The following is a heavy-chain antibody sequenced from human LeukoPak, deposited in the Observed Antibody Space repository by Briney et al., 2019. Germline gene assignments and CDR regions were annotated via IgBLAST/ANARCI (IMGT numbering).Heavy chain of an antibody. D-gene: IGHD3-3*01. J-gene: IGHJ4*02. CDR3: ARDPGLRLDL. CDR2: IIGSGSST. CDR1: GFTFSSYA. Sequence: GESLKISCAASGFTFSSYAMSWVRQAPGKGLEWVSAIIGSGSSTFYADSVKGRFTISRDNSKNTLYLQMNSLRAQETAVYFCARDPGLRLDLWGQGTLLTVSS. V-gene: IGHV3-23*01.